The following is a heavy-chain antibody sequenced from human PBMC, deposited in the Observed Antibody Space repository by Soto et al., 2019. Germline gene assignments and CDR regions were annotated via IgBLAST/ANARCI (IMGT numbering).Heavy chain of an antibody. CDR1: GFSLSSYW. Sequence: HPGGSLRLSCVASGFSLSSYWMHWVRQVPGKGPVWLSDINSDGSTTFYADSVKGRFTISRDNAKNTLYLQMNSLRVEDTAVYYCARSGYSYGPNPLLYWGKGPLVTVSS. D-gene: IGHD5-18*01. J-gene: IGHJ4*02. CDR3: ARSGYSYGPNPLLY. V-gene: IGHV3-74*01. CDR2: INSDGSTT.